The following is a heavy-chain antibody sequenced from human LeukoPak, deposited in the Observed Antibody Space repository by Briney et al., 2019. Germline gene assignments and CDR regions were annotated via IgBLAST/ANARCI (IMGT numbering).Heavy chain of an antibody. CDR2: ISAYNGNT. V-gene: IGHV1-18*01. CDR1: GYTFTSYG. Sequence: ASVKVPCKASGYTFTSYGISWVRQAPGQGLEWMGWISAYNGNTNYAQKLQGRVTMTTDTSTSTAYMELKSLRSDDTAVYYCARTVGDWGTLLHGLNDYWGQGTLVTVSS. J-gene: IGHJ4*02. D-gene: IGHD3-16*01. CDR3: ARTVGDWGTLLHGLNDY.